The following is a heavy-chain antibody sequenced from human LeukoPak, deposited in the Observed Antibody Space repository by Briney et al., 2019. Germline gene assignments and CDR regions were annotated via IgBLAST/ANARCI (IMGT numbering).Heavy chain of an antibody. CDR3: ARDRYTAKDYGMDV. V-gene: IGHV3-48*03. D-gene: IGHD5-18*01. Sequence: AGGSLRLSCAASGFTFSSYEMNWVRQAPGKGLEWVSYISSSGSTIYYADSVKGRFTIPRDNAKNSLYLQMNSLRAEDTAVYYCARDRYTAKDYGMDVWGQGTTVTVSS. J-gene: IGHJ6*02. CDR2: ISSSGSTI. CDR1: GFTFSSYE.